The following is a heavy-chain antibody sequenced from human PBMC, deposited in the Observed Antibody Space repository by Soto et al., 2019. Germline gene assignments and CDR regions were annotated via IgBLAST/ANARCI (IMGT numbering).Heavy chain of an antibody. D-gene: IGHD6-13*01. J-gene: IGHJ6*02. V-gene: IGHV3-48*03. CDR1: GFTFSSYE. CDR3: ARERSSIAAPRWGRNYYYYYGMDV. CDR2: ISSSGSTI. Sequence: EVQLVESGGGLVQPGGSLRLSCAASGFTFSSYEMNWVRQAPGKGLEWVSYISSSGSTIYYADSVKGRFTISTDNTKNSQHQQMNILRDEDTAVYYCARERSSIAAPRWGRNYYYYYGMDVWGQGTTVTVSS.